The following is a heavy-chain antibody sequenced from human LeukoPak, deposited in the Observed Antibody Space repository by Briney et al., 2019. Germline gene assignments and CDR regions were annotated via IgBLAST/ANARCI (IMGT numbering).Heavy chain of an antibody. CDR1: GGSFSGYY. J-gene: IGHJ5*02. V-gene: IGHV4-34*01. D-gene: IGHD3-10*01. CDR3: ARRYGSGSYYNVYWFDP. Sequence: SETLSLTCAVYGGSFSGYYWSWIRQPPGKGLEWIGEINHSGSTNYNPSLKSRVTMSVDTSKNQFSLKLSSVTAADTAVYYCARRYGSGSYYNVYWFDPWGQGTLVTXX. CDR2: INHSGST.